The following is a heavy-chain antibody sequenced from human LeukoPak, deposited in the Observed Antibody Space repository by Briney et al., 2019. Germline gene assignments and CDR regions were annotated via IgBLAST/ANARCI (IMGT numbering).Heavy chain of an antibody. J-gene: IGHJ6*03. CDR2: TYYRSKWYN. V-gene: IGHV6-1*01. CDR1: GDSVPSNSAA. D-gene: IGHD6-13*01. Sequence: SQTLSLTCVISGDSVPSNSAAWNWIRQSPSRGLERLGRTYYRSKWYNGYAVSVTSRITINPDKSNNQFSLQLNSVTPEDTAVYYCARDTAAGYYYYYMDVWGKGTTVTVSS. CDR3: ARDTAAGYYYYYMDV.